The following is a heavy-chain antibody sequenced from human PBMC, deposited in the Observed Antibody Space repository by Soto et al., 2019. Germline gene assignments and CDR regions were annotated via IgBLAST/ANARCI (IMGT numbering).Heavy chain of an antibody. CDR1: GGSISSGGYY. CDR3: ARDLQYSRLFYGMDV. V-gene: IGHV4-31*03. D-gene: IGHD6-13*01. J-gene: IGHJ6*02. CDR2: IYYSGST. Sequence: SETLSLTRTVSGGSISSGGYYWSWIRQHPGKGLEWIGYIYYSGSTYYNPSLKSRVTISVDTSKNQFSLKLSSVTAADTAVYYCARDLQYSRLFYGMDVWGQGTTVTVSS.